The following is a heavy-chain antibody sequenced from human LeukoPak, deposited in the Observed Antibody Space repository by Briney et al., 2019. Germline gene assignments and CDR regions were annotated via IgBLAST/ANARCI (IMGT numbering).Heavy chain of an antibody. V-gene: IGHV1-69*01. Sequence: ASVKVSCKASGGTFSSYAISWVRQAPGQGLEWMGGIIPIFGTANYAQKFQGRVTITADESTSTAYMELSSLRPEDTAVYYCARVHCSSTSCYDYYGMDVWGQGTTVTVSS. CDR2: IIPIFGTA. CDR3: ARVHCSSTSCYDYYGMDV. D-gene: IGHD2-2*01. CDR1: GGTFSSYA. J-gene: IGHJ6*02.